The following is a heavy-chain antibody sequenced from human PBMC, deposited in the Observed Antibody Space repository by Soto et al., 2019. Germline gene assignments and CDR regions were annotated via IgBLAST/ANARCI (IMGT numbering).Heavy chain of an antibody. V-gene: IGHV4-61*01. CDR1: GGSVSSGSYY. D-gene: IGHD6-13*01. CDR3: ARDFASAPGIAAAGPTYYYYGMDV. J-gene: IGHJ6*02. CDR2: IYYSGST. Sequence: SETLSLTCTVSGGSVSSGSYYWSWIRQPPGKGLEWIGYIYYSGSTNYNPSLKSRVTISVDTSKNQFSLKLSSVTAADTAVYYCARDFASAPGIAAAGPTYYYYGMDVWGQGTTVTVSS.